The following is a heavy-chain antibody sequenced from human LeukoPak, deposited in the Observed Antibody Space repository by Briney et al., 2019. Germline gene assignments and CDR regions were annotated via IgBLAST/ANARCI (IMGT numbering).Heavy chain of an antibody. CDR3: AGTLAARSFYFDY. CDR1: VFTFSTYW. Sequence: GGSLRLSCAASVFTFSTYWMSWVRQAPGKGLEWVANINQDGSERYLVDSVKGRFTISRDNGKNSVFLQMNSLRDEDTAVYYCAGTLAARSFYFDYWGHGTLVTVYS. V-gene: IGHV3-7*01. CDR2: INQDGSER. D-gene: IGHD3-10*01. J-gene: IGHJ4*01.